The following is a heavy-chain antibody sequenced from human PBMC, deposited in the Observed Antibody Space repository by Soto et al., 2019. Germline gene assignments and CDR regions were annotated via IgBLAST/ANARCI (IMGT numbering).Heavy chain of an antibody. D-gene: IGHD4-4*01. CDR1: GFNFGSYP. Sequence: GGDLRRSVEGSGFNFGSYPISWVRQAPGKGLEWVSAISGSGGSTYYADSVKGRFTISRDNSKNTLYLQMNSLRAEDTAVYYCARGRVLDYNDYYQCMDVWGKGTTVTVSS. J-gene: IGHJ6*03. CDR3: ARGRVLDYNDYYQCMDV. V-gene: IGHV3-23*01. CDR2: ISGSGGST.